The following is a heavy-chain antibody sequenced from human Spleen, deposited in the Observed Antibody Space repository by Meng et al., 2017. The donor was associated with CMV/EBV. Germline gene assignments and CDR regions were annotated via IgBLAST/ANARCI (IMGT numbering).Heavy chain of an antibody. D-gene: IGHD2/OR15-2a*01. CDR1: GFTFKNYG. V-gene: IGHV3-33*03. Sequence: GESLRLSCATSGFTFKNYGMHWVRQAPGKGLEWVAVLWYDGISKYYGDSVKGRFTISRDTSMNTLYLQMNNLRAEDTALYFCAKMYSEYSAVPWFDPWGQGTLVTVSS. CDR2: LWYDGISK. J-gene: IGHJ5*02. CDR3: AKMYSEYSAVPWFDP.